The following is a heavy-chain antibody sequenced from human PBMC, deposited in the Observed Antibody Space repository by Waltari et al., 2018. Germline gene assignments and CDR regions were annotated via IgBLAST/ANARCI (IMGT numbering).Heavy chain of an antibody. V-gene: IGHV3-66*02. CDR3: ARAEPFGDYVDY. CDR1: GFTVSSNY. Sequence: EVQLVESGGGLVQPGGSLRLSCAASGFTVSSNYMSWVRQAPGKGLGWVSVICGGGSRYYADAVKGRFTISRDNSKNTLYLQMNSLRAEDTAVYYCARAEPFGDYVDYWGQGTLVTVSS. CDR2: ICGGGSR. J-gene: IGHJ4*02. D-gene: IGHD3-10*01.